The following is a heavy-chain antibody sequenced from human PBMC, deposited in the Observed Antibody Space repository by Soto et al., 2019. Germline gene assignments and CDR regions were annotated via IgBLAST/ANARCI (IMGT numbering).Heavy chain of an antibody. D-gene: IGHD4-4*01. V-gene: IGHV3-33*01. CDR1: GFTFSSYG. J-gene: IGHJ6*02. CDR3: ARDTTFLNTLTRLNYYYYGMDV. CDR2: IWYDGSNK. Sequence: GGSLRLSCAASGFTFSSYGMHWVRQAPGKGLEWVAVIWYDGSNKYYADSVKGRFTISRDNSKNTLYLQMNSLRAEDTAVYYCARDTTFLNTLTRLNYYYYGMDVWGQGTTVTVSS.